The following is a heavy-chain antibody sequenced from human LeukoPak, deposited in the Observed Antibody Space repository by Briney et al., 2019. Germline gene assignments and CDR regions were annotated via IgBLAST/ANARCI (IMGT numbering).Heavy chain of an antibody. V-gene: IGHV3-33*03. D-gene: IGHD2-2*01. Sequence: HPGTPLRLSCVASGLTFRNYGFHWVRQAPGKGLEWVAIIYSGGGITKYYAESVNDRFTITRDDSRGTLYLQMNSLRAEDTAVYYCVVILVPGGVWHFDLWGRGTLVTVSS. CDR3: VVILVPGGVWHFDL. CDR2: IYSGGGITK. CDR1: GLTFRNYG. J-gene: IGHJ2*01.